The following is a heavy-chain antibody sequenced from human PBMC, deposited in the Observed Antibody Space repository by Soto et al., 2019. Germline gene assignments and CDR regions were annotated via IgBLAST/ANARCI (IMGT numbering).Heavy chain of an antibody. V-gene: IGHV3-15*07. D-gene: IGHD6-19*01. J-gene: IGHJ4*02. Sequence: PGGSLRLSCAASGFTFSNAWMNWVRQAPGKGLEWVGRIKSKTDGGTTDYAAPVKGRFTISRDDSKNTLYLQMNSLKTEDTAVYYCTTPNDFGYSSGWLQPFDYWGQGTLVTVSS. CDR3: TTPNDFGYSSGWLQPFDY. CDR1: GFTFSNAW. CDR2: IKSKTDGGTT.